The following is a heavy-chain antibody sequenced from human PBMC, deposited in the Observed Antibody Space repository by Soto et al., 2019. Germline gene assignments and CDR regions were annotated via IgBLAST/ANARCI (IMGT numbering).Heavy chain of an antibody. Sequence: ASVKVSCKASGYTFTTYYMHWVRQAPGQGLEWMGIINPSGGSTSYAQKFQGRVTMTRDRSTTTVYMELSSLRSEDTAVYYCARVKSAGDSVGNAFDICGQGTMVTVSS. D-gene: IGHD2-21*02. CDR1: GYTFTTYY. V-gene: IGHV1-46*01. J-gene: IGHJ3*02. CDR2: INPSGGST. CDR3: ARVKSAGDSVGNAFDI.